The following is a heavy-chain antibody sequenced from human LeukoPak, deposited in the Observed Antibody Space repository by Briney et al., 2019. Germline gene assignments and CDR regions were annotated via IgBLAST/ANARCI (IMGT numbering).Heavy chain of an antibody. J-gene: IGHJ4*02. Sequence: PGGSLRLSCAASGFTFDEFFMSWVRQRPGESLEWVSLISWDGDSTYYADSVRGRFTISRDNKKHFLYLQMSSLRPEDSAFYFCAKHFHSFGESPVNSWGQGTLVTVSS. V-gene: IGHV3-43*01. CDR1: GFTFDEFF. CDR3: AKHFHSFGESPVNS. CDR2: ISWDGDST. D-gene: IGHD5-18*01.